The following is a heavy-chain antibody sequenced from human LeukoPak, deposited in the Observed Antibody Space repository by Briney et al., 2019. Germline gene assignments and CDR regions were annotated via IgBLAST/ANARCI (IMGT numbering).Heavy chain of an antibody. V-gene: IGHV3-48*02. D-gene: IGHD1-26*01. CDR3: ASSGSYRFDY. Sequence: GGSLRLSCAASGFTFSSYSMNWVRQAPGKGLEWVSHITASGTAMFYADSVKGCFTISRDNAKDSLYLQMNSLRDEDTAVYYCASSGSYRFDYWGQGTLVTVSS. J-gene: IGHJ4*02. CDR1: GFTFSSYS. CDR2: ITASGTAM.